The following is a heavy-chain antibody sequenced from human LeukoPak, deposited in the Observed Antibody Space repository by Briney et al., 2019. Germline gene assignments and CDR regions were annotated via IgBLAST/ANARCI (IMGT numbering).Heavy chain of an antibody. Sequence: GESLRLSCAASGFTFTTYWMTWVRQAPGKGLEWVANINQDGTEKYYADSVKGRFTISRDNSKNTLYLQMNSLRAEDTAVYYCAKSHGYSYGFDYWGQGTLVTVSS. CDR3: AKSHGYSYGFDY. D-gene: IGHD5-18*01. CDR2: INQDGTEK. J-gene: IGHJ4*02. V-gene: IGHV3-7*01. CDR1: GFTFTTYW.